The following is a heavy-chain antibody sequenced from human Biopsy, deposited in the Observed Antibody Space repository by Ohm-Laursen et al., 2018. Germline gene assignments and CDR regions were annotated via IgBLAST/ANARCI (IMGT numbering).Heavy chain of an antibody. CDR2: INHGGNST. CDR1: GYTFTTYY. J-gene: IGHJ4*02. V-gene: IGHV1-46*01. CDR3: VLASFDY. Sequence: GPSVKVSCTASGYTFTTYYIHWVRQAPGQGLEWMGIINHGGNSTAYTQNFQGRVTMTWDTSTATVYMELSSLRSEDTAVYYCVLASFDYWGQGTLVTVPS.